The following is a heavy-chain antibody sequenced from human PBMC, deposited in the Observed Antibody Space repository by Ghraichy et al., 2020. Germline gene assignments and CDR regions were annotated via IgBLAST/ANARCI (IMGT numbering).Heavy chain of an antibody. J-gene: IGHJ4*02. V-gene: IGHV3-7*03. D-gene: IGHD6-19*01. CDR2: IKGDGSAK. CDR3: AREHPDSAGGWYSDY. Sequence: GGSLRLSCAGSGFSFSDYWVSWVRQAPGKGLEYMANIKGDGSAKYYAGSVEGRFTISRENAKNSVFLQMNSLRAEDTAVYYCAREHPDSAGGWYSDYWGQGTLVTVSS. CDR1: GFSFSDYW.